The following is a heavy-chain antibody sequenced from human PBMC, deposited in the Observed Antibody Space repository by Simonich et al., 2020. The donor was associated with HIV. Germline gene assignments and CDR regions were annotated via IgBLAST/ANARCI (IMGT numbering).Heavy chain of an antibody. CDR2: FDLEDGET. Sequence: QVQLVQSGAEVKKPGASVKVSCKVSGYSLTQLSRHWVRQAPGKGLEGMGGFDLEDGETINVQKFQGRVTMTEDTSTDTAYMELSSLRFEDTAGYYCATETGNFDYWGQGTLVTVSS. CDR1: GYSLTQLS. D-gene: IGHD7-27*01. V-gene: IGHV1-24*01. CDR3: ATETGNFDY. J-gene: IGHJ4*02.